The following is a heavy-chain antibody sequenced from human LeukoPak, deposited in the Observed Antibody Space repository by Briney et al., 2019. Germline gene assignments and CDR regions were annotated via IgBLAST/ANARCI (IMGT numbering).Heavy chain of an antibody. CDR1: GYTFTSYG. J-gene: IGHJ6*03. Sequence: ASVKVSCKASGYTFTSYGISWVRQAPGQGLEWMGWISAYNGNTNYAQKLQGRVTMTTDTSTSTAYMELRSLGSDDTAVYYCASSGSPLGYYYYYMDVWGKGTTVTVSS. D-gene: IGHD1-26*01. CDR2: ISAYNGNT. V-gene: IGHV1-18*01. CDR3: ASSGSPLGYYYYYMDV.